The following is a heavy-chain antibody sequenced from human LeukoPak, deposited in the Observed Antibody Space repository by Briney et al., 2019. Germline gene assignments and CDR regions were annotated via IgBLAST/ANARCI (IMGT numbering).Heavy chain of an antibody. V-gene: IGHV3-30-3*01. D-gene: IGHD2-21*02. Sequence: GRSLRLSCAASGFTFSSYAMHWVRQAPGKGLEWVAVISYDGSNKYYADSVKGRFTISRDNSKNTLYLQTNSLRAEDTAVYYCAREGFAVTAFDYWGQGTLVTVSS. CDR1: GFTFSSYA. CDR3: AREGFAVTAFDY. J-gene: IGHJ4*02. CDR2: ISYDGSNK.